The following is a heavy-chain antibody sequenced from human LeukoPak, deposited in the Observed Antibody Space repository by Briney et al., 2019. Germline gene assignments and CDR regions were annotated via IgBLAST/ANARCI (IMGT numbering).Heavy chain of an antibody. V-gene: IGHV4-31*03. Sequence: SETLSLTCNVSGDFITSSGYYWSWIRQHPGKGLEWIGYIYHSGTTYYNPSLKSRATISLDTSTNQFSLRLTFVTAADTAVYFCARDKTVGATNYYYGIDAWGQGTTVTVSS. D-gene: IGHD1-26*01. J-gene: IGHJ6*02. CDR1: GDFITSSGYY. CDR2: IYHSGTT. CDR3: ARDKTVGATNYYYGIDA.